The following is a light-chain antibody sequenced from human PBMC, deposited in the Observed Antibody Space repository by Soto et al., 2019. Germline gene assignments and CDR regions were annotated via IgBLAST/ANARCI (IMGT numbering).Light chain of an antibody. J-gene: IGLJ3*02. CDR3: SSYTSSNTWV. V-gene: IGLV2-14*01. CDR2: EVS. Sequence: QSALTQPASVSGSPGQSITISRTGTSSDVGDYNYVSWYQQHPGKAPKLMIYEVSNRPSGVSNRFSGSKSGNTASLTISGRQAEYEADYYCSSYTSSNTWVFGGGTKLTVL. CDR1: SSDVGDYNY.